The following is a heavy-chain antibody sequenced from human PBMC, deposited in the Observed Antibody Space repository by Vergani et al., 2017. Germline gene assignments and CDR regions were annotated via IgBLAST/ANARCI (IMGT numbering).Heavy chain of an antibody. J-gene: IGHJ4*02. CDR3: ARDVRSGYSSGIDY. V-gene: IGHV3-21*01. Sequence: EVQLVESGGGLVKPGGSLRLSCAASGFTFSSYSMNWVRQAPGKGLEWVSSISSSSSYIYYADSVKGRFTISRDNAKNSLYLQMNSLRAEDTAVYYCARDVRSGYSSGIDYWGQGTLVTVSS. CDR1: GFTFSSYS. CDR2: ISSSSSYI. D-gene: IGHD3-22*01.